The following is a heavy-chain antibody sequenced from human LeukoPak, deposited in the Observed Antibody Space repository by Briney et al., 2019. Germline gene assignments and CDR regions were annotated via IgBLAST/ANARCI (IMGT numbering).Heavy chain of an antibody. V-gene: IGHV3-33*06. CDR3: AKNERWGYYYGSSLFDY. J-gene: IGHJ4*02. CDR1: GFTFSTYS. Sequence: GGSLRLSCAASGFTFSTYSMNWVRQAPGKGLEWVAVVWYDGSNKYYADSVKGRFTISRDNSNNTLYLQMNSLRAEDTAGYYCAKNERWGYYYGSSLFDYWGQGTLVTVSS. D-gene: IGHD3-10*01. CDR2: VWYDGSNK.